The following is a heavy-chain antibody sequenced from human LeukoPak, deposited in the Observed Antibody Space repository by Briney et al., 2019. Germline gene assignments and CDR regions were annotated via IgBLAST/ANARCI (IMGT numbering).Heavy chain of an antibody. CDR3: AREHHGSGSYDY. J-gene: IGHJ4*02. D-gene: IGHD3-10*01. V-gene: IGHV3-13*01. Sequence: GGSLRLSCAASGFTFSSYDMHWVRQATGKGLEWVSAIGTAGDTYYPGSVKGRFTISRENAKNSLYPQMNSLRAGDTAVYYCAREHHGSGSYDYWGQGTLVTVSS. CDR1: GFTFSSYD. CDR2: IGTAGDT.